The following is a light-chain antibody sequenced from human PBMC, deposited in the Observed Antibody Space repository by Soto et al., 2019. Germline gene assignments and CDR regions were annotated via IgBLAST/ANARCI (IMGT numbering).Light chain of an antibody. V-gene: IGLV1-40*01. CDR1: SSNIGAGYD. CDR3: QSYDSSLTNAV. CDR2: GNN. J-gene: IGLJ2*01. Sequence: QSVLTQPPSVSGAPGQTITNSCTGSSSNIGAGYDVHWYQQLPGRAPKLLIYGNNNRPSWVPDRFSGSKSGTSVSLAITGLRGEDEADYHCQSYDSSLTNAVFGGGTKLTVL.